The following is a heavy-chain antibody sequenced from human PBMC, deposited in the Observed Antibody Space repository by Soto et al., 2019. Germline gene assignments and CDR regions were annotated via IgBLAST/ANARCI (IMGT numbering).Heavy chain of an antibody. V-gene: IGHV3-23*01. CDR1: GFAFYNYA. CDR2: ITGSGDGA. CDR3: ANDPPVGVVLTWFGDLLSGTSP. Sequence: EVQLLESGGGLVQPGGSLRLSCAASGFAFYNYAMSWVRQAPGKGLEWVSSITGSGDGAYYAASLKGRFTISRDNSRNTLYLQMTSLKAEDTAVYYCANDPPVGVVLTWFGDLLSGTSPWGQGTLVTVSS. J-gene: IGHJ5*02. D-gene: IGHD3-10*01.